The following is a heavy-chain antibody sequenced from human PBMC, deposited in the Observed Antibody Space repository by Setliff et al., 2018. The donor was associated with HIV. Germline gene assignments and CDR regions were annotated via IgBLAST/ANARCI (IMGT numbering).Heavy chain of an antibody. V-gene: IGHV4-34*01. CDR1: GGSFSGYC. J-gene: IGHJ6*03. D-gene: IGHD6-13*01. CDR2: MQHSGRT. Sequence: PSETLSLTCAVYGGSFSGYCWSWIRQPPGKGLEWIGGMQHSGRTNYNPSLRSRVTTSVDTSKSQFSLKLSSVTAADTAVYYCARVSCSSWYSIPLYYYYSMDVWGKGTTVTVSS. CDR3: ARVSCSSWYSIPLYYYYSMDV.